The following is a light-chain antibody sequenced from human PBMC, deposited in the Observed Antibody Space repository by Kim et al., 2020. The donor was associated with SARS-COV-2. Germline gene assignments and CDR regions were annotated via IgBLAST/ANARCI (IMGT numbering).Light chain of an antibody. J-gene: IGKJ4*01. CDR3: QQRNNWPPAVT. V-gene: IGKV3-11*01. Sequence: ERAILSCRASQTIGISLGWYQHKLGQAPRLLIYDAANRAAGIPDRFSGGGSGTDFTLTISSLEPQDFAIYYCQQRNNWPPAVTFGGGTKVDIK. CDR1: QTIGIS. CDR2: DAA.